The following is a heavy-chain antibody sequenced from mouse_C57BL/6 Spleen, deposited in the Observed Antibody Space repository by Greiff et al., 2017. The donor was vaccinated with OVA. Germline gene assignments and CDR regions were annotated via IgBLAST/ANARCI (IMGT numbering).Heavy chain of an antibody. CDR2: IYPRSGNT. J-gene: IGHJ3*01. CDR1: GYTFTSYG. Sequence: QVQLKESGAELARPGASVKLSCKASGYTFTSYGISWVKQRTGQGLEWIGEIYPRSGNTYYNEKFKGKATLTADKSSSTAYMELRSLTSEDSAVYFCARETPGAYWGQGTLVTVSA. CDR3: ARETPGAY. V-gene: IGHV1-81*01.